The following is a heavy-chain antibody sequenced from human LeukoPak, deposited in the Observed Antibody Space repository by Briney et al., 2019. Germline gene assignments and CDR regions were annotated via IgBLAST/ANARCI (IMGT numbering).Heavy chain of an antibody. CDR1: GYTFTSYG. V-gene: IGHV1-2*02. CDR2: INPNSGGT. D-gene: IGHD3-3*01. CDR3: ARGMVPASTYYDFWSGYPYYMDV. Sequence: ASVKVSCKASGYTFTSYGISWVRQAPGQGLEWMGWINPNSGGTNYAQKFQGRVTMTRDTSISTAYMELSRLRSDDTAVYYCARGMVPASTYYDFWSGYPYYMDVWGKGTTVTVSS. J-gene: IGHJ6*03.